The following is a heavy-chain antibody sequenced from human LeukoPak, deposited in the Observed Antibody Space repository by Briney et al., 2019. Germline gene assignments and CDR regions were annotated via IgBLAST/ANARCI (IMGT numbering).Heavy chain of an antibody. J-gene: IGHJ4*02. CDR1: GFAFSTYA. D-gene: IGHD5-18*01. Sequence: GGSLRLSCAASGFAFSTYAMSWVRQAPGKGLERVSSFSGSGGSTHYADSVKGRFTISRDNSKNTLYLQMNSLRAEDTAVYYCAKDLGMQVWFPLWGQGTLVTVSS. CDR2: FSGSGGST. CDR3: AKDLGMQVWFPL. V-gene: IGHV3-23*01.